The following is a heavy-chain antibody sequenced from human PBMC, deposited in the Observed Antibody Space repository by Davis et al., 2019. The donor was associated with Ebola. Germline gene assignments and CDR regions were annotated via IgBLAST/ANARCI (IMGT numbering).Heavy chain of an antibody. Sequence: PSETLSLTCTVSGGSISSSSYYWGWIRQPPGKGLEWIGSIYYSGSTYYNPSLKSRVTISVDTSKNQFSLKLSSVTAADTAVYYCARVTTGRSNYRYYYYGMDVWGQGTTVTVSS. CDR2: IYYSGST. J-gene: IGHJ6*02. V-gene: IGHV4-39*07. D-gene: IGHD4-11*01. CDR1: GGSISSSSYY. CDR3: ARVTTGRSNYRYYYYGMDV.